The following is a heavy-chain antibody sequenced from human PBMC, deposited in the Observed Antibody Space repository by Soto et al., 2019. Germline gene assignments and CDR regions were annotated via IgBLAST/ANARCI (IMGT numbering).Heavy chain of an antibody. CDR1: GGTFSSYA. Sequence: ASVKVSCKASGGTFSSYAIDWVRQAPGQGLEWMGGIIPIFGTANYAQKFQGRITITADESTSTAYMELRSLRSEDTAVYYCARGVHYDSSGYYYFYWGQGTLVTVSS. CDR2: IIPIFGTA. CDR3: ARGVHYDSSGYYYFY. J-gene: IGHJ4*02. V-gene: IGHV1-69*13. D-gene: IGHD3-22*01.